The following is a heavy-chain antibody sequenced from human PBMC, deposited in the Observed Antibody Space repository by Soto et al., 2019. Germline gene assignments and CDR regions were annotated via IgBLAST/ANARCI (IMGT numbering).Heavy chain of an antibody. CDR2: IIPIFGTA. J-gene: IGHJ6*02. D-gene: IGHD6-13*01. CDR3: ARGERVGSSWYYYGMDV. CDR1: GGTFSSYA. Sequence: QVQLVQSGAEVKKPGSSVKVSCKASGGTFSSYAISWVRQAPGQGLEWMGGIIPIFGTANYAQKFQGRVTITADESTSTAYMELSSMRSEDTAVYYCARGERVGSSWYYYGMDVWGQGTTVTVSS. V-gene: IGHV1-69*01.